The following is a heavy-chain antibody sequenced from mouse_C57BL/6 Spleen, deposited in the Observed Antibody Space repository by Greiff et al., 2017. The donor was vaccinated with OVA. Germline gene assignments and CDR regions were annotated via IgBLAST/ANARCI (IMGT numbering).Heavy chain of an antibody. Sequence: QVQLQQPGAELVKPGASVKLSCKASGYTFTSYWMHWVKQRPGQGLEWIGMIHPNSGSTNYNEKFKSKATLTVDKSSSTAYMQLSSLTSEDSAVYYCAREDSSGYFDYWGQGTTLTVSS. V-gene: IGHV1-64*01. J-gene: IGHJ2*01. D-gene: IGHD3-2*02. CDR2: IHPNSGST. CDR3: AREDSSGYFDY. CDR1: GYTFTSYW.